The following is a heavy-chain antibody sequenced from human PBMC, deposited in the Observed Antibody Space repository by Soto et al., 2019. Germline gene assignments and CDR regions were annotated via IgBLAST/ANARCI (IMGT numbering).Heavy chain of an antibody. D-gene: IGHD3-16*01. Sequence: EVHLVESGGGLVQPGGSLRLSCAASGFTFSTYWMTWVRQPPGKGLEWVANMDQDGSERYYVDSVRGRFTVSRDNAKNSLYLQMNSLRAEDTAVYYCVCGGNFFIYWGQGTLVTVSP. CDR2: MDQDGSER. CDR1: GFTFSTYW. J-gene: IGHJ4*02. V-gene: IGHV3-7*01. CDR3: VCGGNFFIY.